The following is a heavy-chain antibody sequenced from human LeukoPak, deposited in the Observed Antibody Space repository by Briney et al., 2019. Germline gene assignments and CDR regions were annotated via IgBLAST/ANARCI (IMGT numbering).Heavy chain of an antibody. V-gene: IGHV4-34*01. CDR1: GGSFSGYY. D-gene: IGHD5-12*01. J-gene: IGHJ6*02. Sequence: SETLSLTCAVYGGSFSGYYWSWIRQPPGKGLEWLGEINHSGSTNYNPSLKSRVTISVDTSKNQFSLKLSSVTAADTAVYYCARGVAFYYYYGMDVWGQGTTVTVSS. CDR2: INHSGST. CDR3: ARGVAFYYYYGMDV.